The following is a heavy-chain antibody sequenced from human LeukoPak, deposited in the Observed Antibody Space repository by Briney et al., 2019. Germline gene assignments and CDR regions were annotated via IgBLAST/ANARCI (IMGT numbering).Heavy chain of an antibody. J-gene: IGHJ6*03. V-gene: IGHV4-61*02. CDR3: ARDDSSSWFYYYIDV. CDR2: IYTSGST. CDR1: GGSISSGSYY. Sequence: PSETLSLTCTVSGGSISSGSYYWNWIRQPAGKGLEWIGRIYTSGSTNYNPSLKSRVTISVDTSKNQFSLRLSSVTAADTAVYYCARDDSSSWFYYYIDVWAKGTTVTVSS. D-gene: IGHD6-13*01.